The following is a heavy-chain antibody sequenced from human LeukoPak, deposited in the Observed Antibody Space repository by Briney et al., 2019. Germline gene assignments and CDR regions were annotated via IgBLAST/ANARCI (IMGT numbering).Heavy chain of an antibody. CDR2: INPSGGST. J-gene: IGHJ5*02. CDR3: AREIAAAGPWFDP. CDR1: GYTFTSYY. D-gene: IGHD6-13*01. V-gene: IGHV1-46*01. Sequence: ASVKVSCKASGYTFTSYYVHWVRQAPGQGLEWMGIINPSGGSTSYAQKFQGRVTMTRDTSTSTVYMELSSLGSEDTAVYYCAREIAAAGPWFDPWGQGTLVTVSS.